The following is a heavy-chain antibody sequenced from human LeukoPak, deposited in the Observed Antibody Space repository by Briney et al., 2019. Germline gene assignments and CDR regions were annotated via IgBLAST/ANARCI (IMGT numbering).Heavy chain of an antibody. CDR2: IYYSGST. J-gene: IGHJ6*02. CDR1: GGSISSYY. CDR3: ARDVSGDYYDSSGYHTYYYYGMHV. V-gene: IGHV4-59*01. Sequence: SETLSLTCTVSGGSISSYYWSWIRQPPGKGLEWIGYIYYSGSTNYNPSLKSRVTISVDTSKNQFSLKLSSVTAADTAVYYCARDVSGDYYDSSGYHTYYYYGMHVWGRGTTVTVSS. D-gene: IGHD3-22*01.